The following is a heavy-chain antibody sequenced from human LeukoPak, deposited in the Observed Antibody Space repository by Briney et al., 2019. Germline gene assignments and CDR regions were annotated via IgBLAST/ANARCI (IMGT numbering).Heavy chain of an antibody. CDR3: ARARAATRDLRWFDP. CDR2: IIPIFGTA. V-gene: IGHV1-69*06. Sequence: ASVKVSCKASGGTFSSYAISWVRQAPGQGLEWMGGIIPIFGTANYAQKFQGRVTITADKSTSTAYMELSSLRSEDTAVYYCARARAATRDLRWFDPWGQGTLVTVSS. CDR1: GGTFSSYA. D-gene: IGHD5-24*01. J-gene: IGHJ5*02.